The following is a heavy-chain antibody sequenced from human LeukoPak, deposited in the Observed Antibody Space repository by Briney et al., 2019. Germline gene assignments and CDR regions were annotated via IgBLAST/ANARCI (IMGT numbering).Heavy chain of an antibody. Sequence: GGSLRLSCAMSGFTFSNYAMTWVRQAPGKGLEWVSVIYSGGSTYYADSVKGRFTISRDNSKNTLYLQMNSLRAEDTAVYYCARDHGVGATTDGMDVWGQGTTVTVSS. CDR3: ARDHGVGATTDGMDV. V-gene: IGHV3-53*01. CDR1: GFTFSNYA. CDR2: IYSGGST. D-gene: IGHD1-26*01. J-gene: IGHJ6*02.